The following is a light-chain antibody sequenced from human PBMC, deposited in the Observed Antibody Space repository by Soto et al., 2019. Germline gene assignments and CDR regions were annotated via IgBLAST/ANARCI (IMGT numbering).Light chain of an antibody. CDR2: GAS. V-gene: IGKV3-20*01. CDR3: QHFGNSLYT. J-gene: IGKJ2*01. Sequence: DIVLTQSPGTLSLSPGDRATLSCRASQTVRSTFLAWYQQKPGQAPRLLIYGASIRATGIPDRFSGSGSGTDFTLTINRLEPEDFAFYYCQHFGNSLYTFGPGTKLEIK. CDR1: QTVRSTF.